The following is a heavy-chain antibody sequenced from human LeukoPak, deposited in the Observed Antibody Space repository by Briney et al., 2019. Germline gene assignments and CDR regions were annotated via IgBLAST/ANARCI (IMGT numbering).Heavy chain of an antibody. CDR2: ISYDGSNK. D-gene: IGHD3-22*01. V-gene: IGHV3-30*04. CDR3: ARDLTYYYDSSGYPFGMDV. J-gene: IGHJ6*04. CDR1: GFTFSSYA. Sequence: GGSLRLSCAASGFTFSSYAMHWVRQAPGKGLEWVAVISYDGSNKYYADSVKGRFTISRDNSKNTLYLQMNSLRAEDTAVYYCARDLTYYYDSSGYPFGMDVWGKGTTVTASS.